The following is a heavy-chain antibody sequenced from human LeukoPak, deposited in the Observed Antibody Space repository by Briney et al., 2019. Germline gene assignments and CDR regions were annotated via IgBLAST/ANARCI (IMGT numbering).Heavy chain of an antibody. D-gene: IGHD5-24*01. CDR3: SYWFDY. Sequence: SETLSLTCTVSGGSISSSSYYWGWIRQPPGKGLEWIGSIYYSGSTYYNPSLKSRATISVDTPKNQFSLKLSSVTTARDRRDGYSYWFDYWGQGTLVTVSS. V-gene: IGHV4-39*01. J-gene: IGHJ4*02. CDR1: GGSISSSSYY. CDR2: IYYSGST.